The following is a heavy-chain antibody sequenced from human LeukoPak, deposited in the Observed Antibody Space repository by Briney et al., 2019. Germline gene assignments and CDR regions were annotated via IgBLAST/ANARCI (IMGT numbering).Heavy chain of an antibody. CDR1: GFAFSNYN. J-gene: IGHJ4*02. CDR3: ARGGEYYDFWSGYSVY. CDR2: ISSSSSYI. D-gene: IGHD3-3*01. V-gene: IGHV3-21*01. Sequence: GGSLRPSCAASGFAFSNYNMNWVRQAPGKGLEWVSHISSSSSYIYYADSVKGRFTISRDNAKNSLYLQMNSLRADDTAVYYCARGGEYYDFWSGYSVYWGQGTLVTVSS.